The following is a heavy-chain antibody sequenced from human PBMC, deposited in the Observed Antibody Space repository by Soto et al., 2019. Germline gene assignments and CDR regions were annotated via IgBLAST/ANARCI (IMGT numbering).Heavy chain of an antibody. J-gene: IGHJ4*02. Sequence: QVQLVESGGGVVQPGRSLRLSCAASGFTFSSYGMHWVRQAPGKGLEWVALISYDGSNKYYADSVKGRFTISRDNXKNTLYLQMNSLRAEDTAVYYCAKRPDTAMAHIDYWGQGTLVTVSS. CDR1: GFTFSSYG. CDR2: ISYDGSNK. D-gene: IGHD5-18*01. V-gene: IGHV3-30*18. CDR3: AKRPDTAMAHIDY.